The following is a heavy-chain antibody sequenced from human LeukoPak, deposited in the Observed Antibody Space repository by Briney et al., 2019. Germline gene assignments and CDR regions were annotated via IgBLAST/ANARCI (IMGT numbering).Heavy chain of an antibody. CDR3: ARDSIGYSYGYFDY. D-gene: IGHD5-18*01. Sequence: PSETLSLTCAVSGGSISSSNWWSWVRQPPGKGLEWIGEIYHSGSTNYNPSLKGRVTISVDKSKNQFSLKLSSVTAADTAVYYCARDSIGYSYGYFDYWGQGTLVTVSS. V-gene: IGHV4-4*02. J-gene: IGHJ4*02. CDR1: GGSISSSNW. CDR2: IYHSGST.